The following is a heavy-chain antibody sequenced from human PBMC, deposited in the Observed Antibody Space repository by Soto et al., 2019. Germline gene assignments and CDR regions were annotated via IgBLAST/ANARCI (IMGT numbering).Heavy chain of an antibody. J-gene: IGHJ6*02. D-gene: IGHD5-18*01. CDR1: GGSFSGYY. V-gene: IGHV4-34*01. Sequence: SETLSLTCAVYGGSFSGYYWSWIRQPPGKGLEWIGEINHSGSTNYNPSLKSRVTISVDTSKNQFSLKLSSVTAADTAVYYCARTNRVDTAMVTGYYYYDMDVWGQGTTVTVSS. CDR3: ARTNRVDTAMVTGYYYYDMDV. CDR2: INHSGST.